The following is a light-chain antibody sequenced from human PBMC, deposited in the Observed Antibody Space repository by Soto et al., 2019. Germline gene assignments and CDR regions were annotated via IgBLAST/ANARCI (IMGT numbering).Light chain of an antibody. Sequence: EIVLTQSPATLSLSPGERATLSCRSSRSVSRYLAWYQQKPGQAPRLLIFDASNRATGIPARFSGSGSGTEFTLTISSLEPEDFAVYYCQQRSNWPPFTFGGGTKVDIK. V-gene: IGKV3-11*01. CDR2: DAS. J-gene: IGKJ4*01. CDR3: QQRSNWPPFT. CDR1: RSVSRY.